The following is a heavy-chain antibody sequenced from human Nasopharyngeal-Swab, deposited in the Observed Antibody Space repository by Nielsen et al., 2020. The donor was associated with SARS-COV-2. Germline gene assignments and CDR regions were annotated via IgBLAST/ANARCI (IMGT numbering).Heavy chain of an antibody. D-gene: IGHD4-11*01. J-gene: IGHJ1*01. CDR2: IYSSGSI. V-gene: IGHV3-53*01. Sequence: GESLKISCAASGFNVSNNYMTWVRQAPGKGLEWVSIIYSSGSIYYADSVKGRFIISRDTSKNTLSLRMNSLRVEDTAVYYCASAVTGPLYWGQGTLVTVSS. CDR1: GFNVSNNY. CDR3: ASAVTGPLY.